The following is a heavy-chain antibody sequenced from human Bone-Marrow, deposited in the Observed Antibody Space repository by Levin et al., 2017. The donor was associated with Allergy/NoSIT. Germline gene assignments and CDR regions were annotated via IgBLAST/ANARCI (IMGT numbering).Heavy chain of an antibody. D-gene: IGHD3-10*01. CDR3: ARRDGSGRYGASDI. Sequence: KGLXWMGIIYPGDSDIRYSPSFQGQVTISADKSITTAYLQLRSLKASATAMYYCARRDGSGRYGASDIWGQGTMVIVSS. CDR2: IYPGDSDI. J-gene: IGHJ3*02. V-gene: IGHV5-51*01.